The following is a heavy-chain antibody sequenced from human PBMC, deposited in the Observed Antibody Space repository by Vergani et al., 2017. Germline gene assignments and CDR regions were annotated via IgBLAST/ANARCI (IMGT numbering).Heavy chain of an antibody. CDR2: IDPSDSYT. J-gene: IGHJ5*02. Sequence: EVQLVQSGAEVKKPGESLRISCKGSGYSFTSYWISWVRQMPGKGLEWMGRIDPSDSYTNYSPSFQGHVTISADKSISTAYLQWSSLKASDTAMYYCARGRNCSSTSCYVFPRVFNWFDPWGQGTLVTVSS. V-gene: IGHV5-10-1*01. D-gene: IGHD2-2*01. CDR1: GYSFTSYW. CDR3: ARGRNCSSTSCYVFPRVFNWFDP.